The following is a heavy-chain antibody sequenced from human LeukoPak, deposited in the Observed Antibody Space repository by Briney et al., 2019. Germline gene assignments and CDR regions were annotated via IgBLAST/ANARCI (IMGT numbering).Heavy chain of an antibody. V-gene: IGHV3-7*01. CDR2: IKEDGSDK. D-gene: IGHD5-18*01. CDR1: GFIFSSYW. Sequence: GGSLRLSCAASGFIFSSYWMAWVLQAPGKGLEWVANIKEDGSDKNYVESLKGRFTISRDNAKNSLYLQMDSLRAEDTAVYYCARDAGYGYDRFDYWGQGTQVTVSS. J-gene: IGHJ4*02. CDR3: ARDAGYGYDRFDY.